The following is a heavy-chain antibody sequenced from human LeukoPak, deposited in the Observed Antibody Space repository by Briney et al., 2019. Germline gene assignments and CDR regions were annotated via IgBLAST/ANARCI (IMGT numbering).Heavy chain of an antibody. CDR3: AKLAGPYSSSSGFDY. CDR2: ISGSGGST. J-gene: IGHJ4*02. CDR1: GFTFSSYA. Sequence: GGSLRLSCAASGFTFSSYAMSWVRQAPGKGLEWVSAISGSGGSTYYADSVKGRFTISRDNSKSTLYLQMNSLRAEDTAVYYCAKLAGPYSSSSGFDYWGQGTLVTVSS. D-gene: IGHD6-6*01. V-gene: IGHV3-23*01.